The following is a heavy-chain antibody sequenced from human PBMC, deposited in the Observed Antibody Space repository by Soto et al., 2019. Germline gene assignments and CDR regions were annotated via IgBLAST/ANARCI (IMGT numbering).Heavy chain of an antibody. CDR1: GFTFSSYG. CDR2: ISYDGSNK. V-gene: IGHV3-30*18. D-gene: IGHD2-15*01. J-gene: IGHJ4*02. Sequence: GGSLRLSCAASGFTFSSYGMHWVRQAPGKGLEWVAAISYDGSNKYYADSVKGRFTISRDNSKNTLYLQVNSLRAEDTAVYYCAKDQSESGGYNFDYWGQGTLVTVSS. CDR3: AKDQSESGGYNFDY.